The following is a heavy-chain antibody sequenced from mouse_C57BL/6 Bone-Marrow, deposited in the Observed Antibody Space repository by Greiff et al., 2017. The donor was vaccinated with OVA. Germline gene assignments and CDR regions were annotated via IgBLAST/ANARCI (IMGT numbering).Heavy chain of an antibody. CDR1: GYAFSSYW. D-gene: IGHD2-4*01. V-gene: IGHV1-80*01. CDR3: ARFHYDYDNAMDY. Sequence: VQLQESGAELVKPGASVKISCKASGYAFSSYWMNWVKQRPGKGLEWIGQIYPGDGDTNYNGKFKGKATLTADKSSSTAYMQLSSLTSEDSAVYFCARFHYDYDNAMDYWGQGTSVTVSS. J-gene: IGHJ4*01. CDR2: IYPGDGDT.